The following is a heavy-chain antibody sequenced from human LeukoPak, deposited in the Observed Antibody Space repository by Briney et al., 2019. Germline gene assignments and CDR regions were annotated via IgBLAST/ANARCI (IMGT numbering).Heavy chain of an antibody. J-gene: IGHJ4*02. D-gene: IGHD6-19*01. CDR3: AKDHLNRGWSYFDS. Sequence: PGGSLRLSCAASGFTFSSYSMNWVRQAPGKGLEWVSSISSSSSYIYYADSVRGRFTISRDNSKNTVYLQMNSLRAEDTAVYYCAKDHLNRGWSYFDSWGQGTLVTVSS. V-gene: IGHV3-21*01. CDR2: ISSSSSYI. CDR1: GFTFSSYS.